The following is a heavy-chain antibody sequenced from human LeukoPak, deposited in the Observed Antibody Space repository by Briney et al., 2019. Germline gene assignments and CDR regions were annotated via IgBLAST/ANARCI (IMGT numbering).Heavy chain of an antibody. V-gene: IGHV1-2*02. CDR1: GYTLTGYY. CDR3: ARDKLGLGELSLYDQ. CDR2: MNPNSGGT. Sequence: ASVKVSCKASGYTLTGYYMHWVRQAPGQGLEWLGWMNPNSGGTKYAQKFQGRVTMTRDTSISTAYMELSRLRSDDTAMYYCARDKLGLGELSLYDQWGQGTLVTVFS. J-gene: IGHJ5*02. D-gene: IGHD3-16*02.